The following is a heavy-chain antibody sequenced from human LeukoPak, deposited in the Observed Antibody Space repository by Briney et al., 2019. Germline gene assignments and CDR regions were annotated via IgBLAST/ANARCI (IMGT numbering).Heavy chain of an antibody. D-gene: IGHD3-10*01. Sequence: PGRSLRLSCVASGFPFRSFSMNWVRHAPGKGLEWDSSISSSSTYIYYADSVKGRFTISRDNAKNSLYLQMNSLRVEDTAVYYCARAEGSGSSFDYWGQGTLVTVSS. CDR1: GFPFRSFS. CDR2: ISSSSTYI. J-gene: IGHJ4*02. CDR3: ARAEGSGSSFDY. V-gene: IGHV3-21*01.